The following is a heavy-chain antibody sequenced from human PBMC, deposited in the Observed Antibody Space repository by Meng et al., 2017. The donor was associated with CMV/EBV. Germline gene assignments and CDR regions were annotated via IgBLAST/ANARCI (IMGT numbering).Heavy chain of an antibody. Sequence: SGGPFSSYPLCWGRQAPGQGLEWMGGIIPIFGTANYAQKFQGRVTITTDESTSTAYMELSSLRSEDTAVYYCARSEWQQLPRGGLDYWGQGTLVTVSS. CDR3: ARSEWQQLPRGGLDY. V-gene: IGHV1-69*05. J-gene: IGHJ4*02. CDR1: GGPFSSYP. D-gene: IGHD6-13*01. CDR2: IIPIFGTA.